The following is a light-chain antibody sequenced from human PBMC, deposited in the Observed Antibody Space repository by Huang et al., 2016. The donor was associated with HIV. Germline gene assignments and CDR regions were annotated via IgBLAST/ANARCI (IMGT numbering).Light chain of an antibody. V-gene: IGKV2-28*01. J-gene: IGKJ3*01. CDR3: MQALQTPFT. CDR1: QSLLHSNGYNY. CDR2: LGS. Sequence: DIVMTQSPLSLPVTPGGPASISCRSSQSLLHSNGYNYLHWYLQKPGQSPQLLIYLGSNRASGGPDRFSGSGSGTDFTLKISRVEAEDVGVYYCMQALQTPFTFGPGTKVDIK.